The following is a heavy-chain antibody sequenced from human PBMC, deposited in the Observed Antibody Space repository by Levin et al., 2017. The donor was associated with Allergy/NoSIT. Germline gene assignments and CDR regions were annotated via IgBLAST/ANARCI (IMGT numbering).Heavy chain of an antibody. J-gene: IGHJ5*02. D-gene: IGHD2-2*01. V-gene: IGHV1-2*02. CDR3: ARDQGYCSSTSCYHSRIDP. CDR2: INPNSGGT. CDR1: GYTFTGYY. Sequence: ASVKVSCKASGYTFTGYYMHWVRQAPGQGLEWMGWINPNSGGTNYAQKFQGRVTMTRDTSISTAYMELSRLRSDDTAVYYCARDQGYCSSTSCYHSRIDPWGQGTLVTVSS.